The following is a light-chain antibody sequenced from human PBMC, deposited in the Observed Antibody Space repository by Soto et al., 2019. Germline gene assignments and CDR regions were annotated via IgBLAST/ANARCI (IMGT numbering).Light chain of an antibody. Sequence: EIVMTQSPATLSVSPGERVTLSCRASQSVKTNLAWYQQRPGQAPRLLVYGASTRAPGIPARFYGSGFGTDFTLTISSLRSEDFAVYYCQQYVNLLVTFGGGTKVE. J-gene: IGKJ4*01. CDR3: QQYVNLLVT. V-gene: IGKV3-15*01. CDR1: QSVKTN. CDR2: GAS.